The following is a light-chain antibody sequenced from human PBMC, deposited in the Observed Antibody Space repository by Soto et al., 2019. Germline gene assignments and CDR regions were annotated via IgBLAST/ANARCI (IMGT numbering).Light chain of an antibody. Sequence: DIVMTQSPESLAVSLGERATINCKSSQSLLDTSNNKNCVAWYQQKPGQPPKLLIYWASARQSGVPDRFSGSGSGTDFILTISTLQAEDVAVYYCHQYFSALYTFGQGTKLEI. CDR3: HQYFSALYT. CDR2: WAS. V-gene: IGKV4-1*01. CDR1: QSLLDTSNNKNC. J-gene: IGKJ2*01.